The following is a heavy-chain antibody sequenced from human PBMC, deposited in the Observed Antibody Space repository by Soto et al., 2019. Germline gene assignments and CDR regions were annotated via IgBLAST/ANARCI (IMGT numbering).Heavy chain of an antibody. CDR1: GDSMTSSNW. Sequence: SETLSLTCTVSGDSMTSSNWWNWVRQPPGKGLEWIGEAHHSGRTNYNPSLKSRVTISVDRSQSHFSLQLTSVTAADTAVYYCARSEATALDYWGQGTLVTVSS. CDR3: ARSEATALDY. V-gene: IGHV4-4*02. J-gene: IGHJ4*02. CDR2: AHHSGRT.